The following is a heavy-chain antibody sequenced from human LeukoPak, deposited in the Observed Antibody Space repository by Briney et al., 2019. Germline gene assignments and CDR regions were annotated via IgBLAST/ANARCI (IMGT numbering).Heavy chain of an antibody. J-gene: IGHJ2*01. CDR3: ARLGDHYHWNLDL. CDR2: IYSGATT. V-gene: IGHV3-53*01. Sequence: GGSLRPSCAASGFTIATKYMNWVRQAPGKGLEWVSLIYSGATTYSPDFVRGRFTIPRDTSKNTVSLQMNSLRAEDTAVYFCARLGDHYHWNLDLWGRGTLVTVSS. CDR1: GFTIATKY. D-gene: IGHD3-10*01.